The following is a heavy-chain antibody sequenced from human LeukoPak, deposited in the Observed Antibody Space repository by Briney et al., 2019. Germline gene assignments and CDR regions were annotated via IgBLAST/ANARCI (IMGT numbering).Heavy chain of an antibody. D-gene: IGHD2-21*01. V-gene: IGHV4-59*12. Sequence: SETLSLTCTVSGGSISSYYWSWIRQPPGKGLEWIGSIHYSGSTYNNPSLKSRVTISVDTSKNQFSLKLSSVTAADTAVYHCARSPRIPHQEFQHWGQGTLVTVSS. CDR1: GGSISSYY. J-gene: IGHJ1*01. CDR2: IHYSGST. CDR3: ARSPRIPHQEFQH.